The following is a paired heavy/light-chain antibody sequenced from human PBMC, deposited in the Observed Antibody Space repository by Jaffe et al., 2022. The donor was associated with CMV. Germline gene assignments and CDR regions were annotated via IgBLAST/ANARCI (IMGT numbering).Light chain of an antibody. CDR2: ANS. J-gene: IGLJ1*01. Sequence: QSVLTQPPSVSGAPGQRVTISCTGSSSNIGAGYDVHWYQQLPGRAPKVVIHANSNRPSGVPDRFSGSKSGTSASLAITGLQAEDEADYFCQSYDSSLRGYVFGTGTKVTVL. V-gene: IGLV1-40*01. CDR3: QSYDSSLRGYV. CDR1: SSNIGAGYD.
Heavy chain of an antibody. CDR1: GGSFSGYY. Sequence: QVQLQQWGAGLLKPSETLSLTCAVYGGSFSGYYWGWIRQSPGKGLEWIAEIDQSGSTNSNPSLKSRVTMLVDTSKNQFSLNLTSVTAADTAVYYCARGPYPDGDYDWYFDLWGRGTLVTVSS. J-gene: IGHJ2*01. CDR2: IDQSGST. D-gene: IGHD4-17*01. V-gene: IGHV4-34*01. CDR3: ARGPYPDGDYDWYFDL.